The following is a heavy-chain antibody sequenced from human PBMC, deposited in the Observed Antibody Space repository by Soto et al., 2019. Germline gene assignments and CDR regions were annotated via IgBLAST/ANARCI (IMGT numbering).Heavy chain of an antibody. CDR3: ARVGGAPLGAFDI. CDR1: GGSISSYY. Sequence: SETLSLTCTVSGGSISSYYWSWIRQPPGKGLEWIGYIYYSGSTNYNSSLKSRVTISLDTSKNQFSLKLTSVTSADTAVYYCARVGGAPLGAFDIWGQGTTVTVSS. D-gene: IGHD2-15*01. J-gene: IGHJ3*02. CDR2: IYYSGST. V-gene: IGHV4-59*01.